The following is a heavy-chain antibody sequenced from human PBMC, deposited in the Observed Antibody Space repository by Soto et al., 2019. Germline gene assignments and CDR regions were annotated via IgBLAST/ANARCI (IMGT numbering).Heavy chain of an antibody. CDR2: ISSSGSTI. J-gene: IGHJ4*02. V-gene: IGHV3-48*03. CDR1: GFTFSSYE. D-gene: IGHD6-13*01. Sequence: GGSLRLSCAASGFTFSSYEMNWARQAPGKGLEWVSYISSSGSTIYYADSVKGRFTISRDNAKNSLYLQMNSLRAEDTAVYYCARGSFSWYTDYWGQGTLVTVSS. CDR3: ARGSFSWYTDY.